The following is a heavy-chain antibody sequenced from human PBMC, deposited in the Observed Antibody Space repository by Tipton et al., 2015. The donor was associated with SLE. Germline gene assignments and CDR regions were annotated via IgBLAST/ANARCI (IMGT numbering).Heavy chain of an antibody. J-gene: IGHJ6*02. V-gene: IGHV3-11*01. CDR3: AKATTVRAYGMDV. D-gene: IGHD4-11*01. CDR1: GFTFSDYY. Sequence: QVQLVQSGGGLIQPGGSLRLSCAASGFTFSDYYMSWIRQAPGKGLEWVSYISSSGSTIYYADSVKGRFTISRDNAKNSLYLQMNSLRAEDTALYYCAKATTVRAYGMDVWGQGTTVTVSS. CDR2: ISSSGSTI.